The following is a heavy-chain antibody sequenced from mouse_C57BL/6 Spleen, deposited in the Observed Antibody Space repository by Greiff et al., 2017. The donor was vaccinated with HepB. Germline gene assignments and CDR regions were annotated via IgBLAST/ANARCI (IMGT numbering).Heavy chain of an antibody. CDR3: AGAGID. V-gene: IGHV1-69*01. CDR2: IDPSDSYT. J-gene: IGHJ2*01. CDR1: GYTFTSYW. Sequence: QVQLKQPGAELVMPGASVKLSCKASGYTFTSYWMHWVKQRPGQGLEWIGEIDPSDSYTNYNQKFKGKSTLTVDKSSSTAYMQLSSLTSEVSSVYYCAGAGIDWGQGTTLTVSS.